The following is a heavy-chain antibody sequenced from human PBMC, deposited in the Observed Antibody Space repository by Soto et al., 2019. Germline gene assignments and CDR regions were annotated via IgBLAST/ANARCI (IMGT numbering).Heavy chain of an antibody. V-gene: IGHV3-66*01. CDR1: GFTVSSNY. CDR3: AKIYGSGSYFKPDYYYYYMDV. D-gene: IGHD3-10*01. J-gene: IGHJ6*03. Sequence: GGSLRLSCAASGFTVSSNYMSWVRQAPGKGLEWVSVIYSGGSTYYEDSVKGTFTISRDNSKNTLYLQMNSLRAEDTAVYYCAKIYGSGSYFKPDYYYYYMDVWGKGTTVTVSS. CDR2: IYSGGST.